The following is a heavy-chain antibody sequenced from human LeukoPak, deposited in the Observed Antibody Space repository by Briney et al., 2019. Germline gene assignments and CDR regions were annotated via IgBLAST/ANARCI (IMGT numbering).Heavy chain of an antibody. V-gene: IGHV4-38-2*02. J-gene: IGHJ3*01. CDR2: IYHSGST. D-gene: IGHD1-14*01. CDR1: GYSINSGYY. Sequence: PSETLSLTCTGSGYSINSGYYWGWIRQPPGKGLEWIGSIYHSGSTYYNPPLKSRVSISVDKSKNQFSLKLISVTAADTAVYYCARERQIAVVTGSTFDLWGPGALVIVSA. CDR3: ARERQIAVVTGSTFDL.